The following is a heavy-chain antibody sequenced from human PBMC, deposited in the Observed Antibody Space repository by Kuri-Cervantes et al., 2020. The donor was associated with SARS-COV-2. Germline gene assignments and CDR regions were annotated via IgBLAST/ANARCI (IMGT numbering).Heavy chain of an antibody. CDR1: GFTFSDYY. D-gene: IGHD4/OR15-4a*01. Sequence: GSLRLSCAASGFTFSDYYMSWIRQAPGKGLEWIGSIYYSGSTYYNPSLKSRVTISVDTSKNQFSLKLSSVTAADTAVYYCARGLRGLTHDYWGQGTLVTVSS. J-gene: IGHJ4*02. CDR3: ARGLRGLTHDY. CDR2: IYYSGST. V-gene: IGHV4-38-2*01.